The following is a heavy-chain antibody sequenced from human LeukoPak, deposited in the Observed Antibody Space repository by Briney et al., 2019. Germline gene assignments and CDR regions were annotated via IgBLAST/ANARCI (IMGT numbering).Heavy chain of an antibody. CDR1: GGSFSGYY. Sequence: SSETLSLTRAVYGGSFSGYYWSWIRQPPGKGLEWIGEINHSGSTNYNPSLKSRVTISVDTPKNQFSLKLSSVTAADTAVYYCAGVRSTVDWRSFDYWGQGTLVTVSS. CDR2: INHSGST. V-gene: IGHV4-34*01. CDR3: AGVRSTVDWRSFDY. D-gene: IGHD3/OR15-3a*01. J-gene: IGHJ4*02.